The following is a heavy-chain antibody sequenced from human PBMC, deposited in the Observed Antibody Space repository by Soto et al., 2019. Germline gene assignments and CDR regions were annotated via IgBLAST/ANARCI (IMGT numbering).Heavy chain of an antibody. Sequence: QVQLQESGPGLVKPSETLSLTCTVSGGSTSNYYWGWIRQPPGKGLEWIGYIHYSGSANNNPSLRGRVTISLDTSKNQFSLRLTSVTAADTAGYYCARENYYDYWGQGTLVIVSS. V-gene: IGHV4-59*01. CDR3: ARENYYDY. J-gene: IGHJ4*02. CDR1: GGSTSNYY. CDR2: IHYSGSA.